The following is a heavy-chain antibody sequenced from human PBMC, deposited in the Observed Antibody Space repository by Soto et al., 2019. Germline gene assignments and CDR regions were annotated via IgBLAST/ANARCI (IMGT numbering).Heavy chain of an antibody. CDR3: ARSYTSSWSDAFDI. V-gene: IGHV1-2*02. Sequence: ASVKVSCKASGDTFTGYYMHWVRQAPGQGLEWMGWINPNSGGTNYAQKFQGRVTMTRDTSISTAYMELSRLRSDDTAVYYCARSYTSSWSDAFDIWGQGTMVTVSS. CDR1: GDTFTGYY. D-gene: IGHD6-13*01. J-gene: IGHJ3*02. CDR2: INPNSGGT.